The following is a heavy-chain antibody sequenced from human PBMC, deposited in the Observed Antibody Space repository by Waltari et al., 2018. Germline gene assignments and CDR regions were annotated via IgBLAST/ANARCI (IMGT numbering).Heavy chain of an antibody. Sequence: QVQLQQWGAGLLKPSETLSLTSAVYGGSFSGYYWSWIRTHPGTWLEWIGEINHSGSTNYNPSLKSRVTISVDTSKNQFSLKLSSVTAADTAVYYCARTERITMIVVMARKAFDIWGQGTMVTVSS. CDR2: INHSGST. D-gene: IGHD3-22*01. CDR3: ARTERITMIVVMARKAFDI. V-gene: IGHV4-34*01. CDR1: GGSFSGYY. J-gene: IGHJ3*02.